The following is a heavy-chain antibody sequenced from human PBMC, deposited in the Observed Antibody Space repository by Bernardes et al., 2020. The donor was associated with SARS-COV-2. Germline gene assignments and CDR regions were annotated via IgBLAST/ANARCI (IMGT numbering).Heavy chain of an antibody. J-gene: IGHJ4*02. CDR3: AKDLGGYSYGTMDY. CDR2: ISGSGGST. V-gene: IGHV3-23*01. D-gene: IGHD5-18*01. CDR1: GFTYSSYA. Sequence: GGSLRLSIAASGFTYSSYAMSWVLPAAGKGLEWVSAISGSGGSTYYADSVKGRFTISRDNSKNTLYLQMNSLRAEDTAVYYCAKDLGGYSYGTMDYWGQGTLVTVSS.